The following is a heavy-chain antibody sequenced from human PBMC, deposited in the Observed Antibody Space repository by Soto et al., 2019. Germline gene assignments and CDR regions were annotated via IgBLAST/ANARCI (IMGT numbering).Heavy chain of an antibody. CDR2: INHSGST. J-gene: IGHJ3*02. Sequence: QVQLQQRGAGLLKPSETLSLTCAVYGGSFSGYYWSWIRQPPGKGLEWIGEINHSGSTNYNPSLKSRVTISVDTSKNQFSLKLSSVTAADTAVYYCARGRAPRIWGQGTMVTVSS. CDR1: GGSFSGYY. CDR3: ARGRAPRI. V-gene: IGHV4-34*01.